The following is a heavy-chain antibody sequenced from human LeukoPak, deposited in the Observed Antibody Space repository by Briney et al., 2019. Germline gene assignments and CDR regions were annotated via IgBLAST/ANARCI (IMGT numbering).Heavy chain of an antibody. CDR3: ARHRGGGSYYQGYFDY. CDR2: IYYTGST. V-gene: IGHV4-39*01. CDR1: GGSISSSSSY. Sequence: SETLSLTCTVSGGSISSSSSYWGWIRQPPGKGVEWIGSIYYTGSTYYNPSLKSRVTISVDTSKNQFSLKLSSVTDADTAVYYCARHRGGGSYYQGYFDYWGQGTLVTVSS. D-gene: IGHD1-26*01. J-gene: IGHJ4*02.